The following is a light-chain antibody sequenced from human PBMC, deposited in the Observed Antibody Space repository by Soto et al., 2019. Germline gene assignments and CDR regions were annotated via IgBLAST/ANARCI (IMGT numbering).Light chain of an antibody. CDR1: QSISSW. J-gene: IGKJ2*01. Sequence: DIQMTQSPSTLSASVGDRVTITCRASQSISSWLAWYQQKPGKAPNLLIHKASTLESGVPSRFSGSGSGTEFTLTISGLQPDDFAVYYCHHYNSWPYTFGQGTKVDIK. V-gene: IGKV1-5*03. CDR2: KAS. CDR3: HHYNSWPYT.